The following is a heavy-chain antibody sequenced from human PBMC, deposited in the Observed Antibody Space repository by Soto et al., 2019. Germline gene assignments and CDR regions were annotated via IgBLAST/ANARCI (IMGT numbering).Heavy chain of an antibody. J-gene: IGHJ4*02. CDR1: GFTFSSYA. CDR2: ISYDGSNK. CDR3: AKSLVRGKDYFDY. V-gene: IGHV3-30-3*01. Sequence: GRSLRLSCVASGFTFSSYAMHWVRQAPGKGLEWVAVISYDGSNKYYADSVKGRFTISRDNSKNTLYLQMNSLRAEDTAVYYCAKSLVRGKDYFDYWGQGTLVTVSS. D-gene: IGHD3-10*01.